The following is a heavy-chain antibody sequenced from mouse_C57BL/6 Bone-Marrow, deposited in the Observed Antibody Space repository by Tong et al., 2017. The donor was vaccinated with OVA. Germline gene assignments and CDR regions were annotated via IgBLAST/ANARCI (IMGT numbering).Heavy chain of an antibody. Sequence: EVQLQESGGGLVKPGGSLKLSCAASGFTFSDYYMYWVRQTPEKRLEWVATISDGGSYTYYPDSVKGRFTISRDNAKNNLYLQMSSLKSEDTAMYYCARDRGVDYWGQGTTLTVSS. J-gene: IGHJ2*01. D-gene: IGHD3-1*01. CDR1: GFTFSDYY. CDR3: ARDRGVDY. V-gene: IGHV5-4*02. CDR2: ISDGGSYT.